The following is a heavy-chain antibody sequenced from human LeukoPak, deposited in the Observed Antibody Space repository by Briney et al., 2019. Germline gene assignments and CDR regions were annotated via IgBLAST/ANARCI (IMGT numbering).Heavy chain of an antibody. CDR2: IKQDGSEK. V-gene: IGHV3-7*03. J-gene: IGHJ4*02. CDR1: GFTFSSYW. Sequence: SGGSLRLSCAASGFTFSSYWMSWVRQAPGKGLEWVANIKQDGSEKYYMDSVKGRFTISRDNAKNSLYLQMNSLRAEDTAVYYCASHSSSWYFGYWGQGTLVTVSS. CDR3: ASHSSSWYFGY. D-gene: IGHD6-13*01.